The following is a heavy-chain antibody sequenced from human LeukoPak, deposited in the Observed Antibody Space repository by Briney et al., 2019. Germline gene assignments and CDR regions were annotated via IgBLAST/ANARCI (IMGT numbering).Heavy chain of an antibody. CDR1: GFSFSDFG. Sequence: PGGSLRLSCAASGFSFSDFGMHWVRQAPGKGLEWVAFIRDGGSNTYHADSVKGRLTISRDNSKNTLYLHMNSLRAEDTAVYYCAKDGLQNGWNDVGFDYWGQGTLVTVSS. D-gene: IGHD1-1*01. CDR2: IRDGGSNT. J-gene: IGHJ4*02. CDR3: AKDGLQNGWNDVGFDY. V-gene: IGHV3-30*02.